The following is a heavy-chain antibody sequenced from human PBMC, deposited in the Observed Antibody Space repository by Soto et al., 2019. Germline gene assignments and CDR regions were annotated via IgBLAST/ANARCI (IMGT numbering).Heavy chain of an antibody. CDR2: MNPNSGNT. J-gene: IGHJ6*02. V-gene: IGHV1-8*01. CDR3: ARVRDARRNYYYYYYGMDV. Sequence: ASVKVSCKASGYTFTSYDINWVRQATGQGLEWMGWMNPNSGNTGYAQKFQGRVTMTRNTSISTAYMELSSLRSEDTAVYYCARVRDARRNYYYYYYGMDVWGQGTTVTVAS. D-gene: IGHD2-8*01. CDR1: GYTFTSYD.